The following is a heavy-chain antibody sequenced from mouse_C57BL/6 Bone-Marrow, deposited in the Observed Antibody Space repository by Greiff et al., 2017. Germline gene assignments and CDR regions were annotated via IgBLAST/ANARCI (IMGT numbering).Heavy chain of an antibody. CDR3: AISNWAFDY. CDR2: IDPEDGET. CDR1: GFNIKDYY. J-gene: IGHJ2*01. V-gene: IGHV14-2*01. Sequence: EVQLQQSGAELVKPGASVKLSCTASGFNIKDYYMHWVKQRPEQGLEWIGRIDPEDGETKYAPTFQGKATITADTSSNTAYLQRSSLTSEGTAVYYCAISNWAFDYWGQGTTLTVSA. D-gene: IGHD4-1*01.